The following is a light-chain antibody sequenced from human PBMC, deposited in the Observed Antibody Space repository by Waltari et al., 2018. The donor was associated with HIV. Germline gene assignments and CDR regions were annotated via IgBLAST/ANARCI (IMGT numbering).Light chain of an antibody. CDR2: AVS. CDR1: SSDVGGYNS. Sequence: QSALTQPASVSGSPGQSITISCTGTSSDVGGYNSASCYQLHPGKAPTLMFYAVSNRTSGVSNSFSGSKSDNTASLTISGLQAEDEADYYCSSYTITSTVYVFGTGTEVTVL. CDR3: SSYTITSTVYV. V-gene: IGLV2-14*03. J-gene: IGLJ1*01.